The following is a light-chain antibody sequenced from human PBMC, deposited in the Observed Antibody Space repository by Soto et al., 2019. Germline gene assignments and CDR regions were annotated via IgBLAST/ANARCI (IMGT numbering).Light chain of an antibody. CDR2: DVT. CDR1: SSDVGGYNY. Sequence: ALAQPASVSGSPGQSITISCTGTSSDVGGYNYVSWYQQHPVKAPKLMIYDVTNRPSGVSDRFSGSKSGNTASLTISGLQAEDEADYYCSSYTSSSTPYVFGTGTKVTVL. V-gene: IGLV2-14*01. CDR3: SSYTSSSTPYV. J-gene: IGLJ1*01.